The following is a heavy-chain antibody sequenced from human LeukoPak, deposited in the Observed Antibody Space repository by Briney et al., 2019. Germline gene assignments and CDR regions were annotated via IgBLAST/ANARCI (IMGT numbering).Heavy chain of an antibody. CDR3: AIPLDRSGYDLDS. CDR2: IYPGDSDT. J-gene: IGHJ4*02. CDR1: GYSFTSYW. D-gene: IGHD5-12*01. Sequence: TTGESLKISCKGSGYSFTSYWIGWVRQMPGKGLEWMGIIYPGDSDTRYSPSFQGQVTISADKSINTAYLQWSSLKASDTAMYYCAIPLDRSGYDLDSWGQGTLVTVSS. V-gene: IGHV5-51*01.